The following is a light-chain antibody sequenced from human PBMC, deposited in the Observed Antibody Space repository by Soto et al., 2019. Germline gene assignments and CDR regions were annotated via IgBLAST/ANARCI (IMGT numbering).Light chain of an antibody. CDR1: QSVSSN. Sequence: EIVMTQSPATLSVSPGERDTLSCRASQSVSSNLAWYQQKPGQAPRLLIYGASTRATGIPARFSGSGSGTEFTLTISSLQSEDFAVYYCQQYNNWPRTFGQGTKVELK. CDR2: GAS. J-gene: IGKJ1*01. CDR3: QQYNNWPRT. V-gene: IGKV3-15*01.